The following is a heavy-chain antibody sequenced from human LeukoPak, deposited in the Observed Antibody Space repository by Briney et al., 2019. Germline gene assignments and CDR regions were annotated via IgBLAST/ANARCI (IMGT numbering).Heavy chain of an antibody. J-gene: IGHJ6*02. D-gene: IGHD3-10*01. CDR3: AREVYRDYYYSTGMDV. CDR2: ISVYNGNT. Sequence: ASVKVSCKASGYTFTSYGITWVRQAPGQGLEWMGWISVYNGNTDSEQKLQGRVTMTTDTSTSTAYMELRSLRSDDTAVYYCAREVYRDYYYSTGMDVWGQGTTVTISS. CDR1: GYTFTSYG. V-gene: IGHV1-18*01.